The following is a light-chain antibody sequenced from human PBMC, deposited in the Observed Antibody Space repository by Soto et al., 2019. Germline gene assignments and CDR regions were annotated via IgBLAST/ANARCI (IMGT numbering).Light chain of an antibody. CDR1: RSIIGGTNY. J-gene: IGLJ2*01. CDR3: ASWDDRLAGVI. Sequence: QSVPTQPPSATGTPGHRGFICCSGSRSIIGGTNYAYGYEQLPGAAPERVMHSNNLKPSGVPERISCSKLGTTAALAISGLRYEHEAVYYCASWDDRLAGVIFGGAPKVTVL. V-gene: IGLV1-47*02. CDR2: SNN.